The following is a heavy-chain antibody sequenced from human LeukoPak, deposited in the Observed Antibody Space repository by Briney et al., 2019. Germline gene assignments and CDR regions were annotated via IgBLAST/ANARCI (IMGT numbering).Heavy chain of an antibody. CDR3: ATANIVRGLLWFGESSYYYYMDV. V-gene: IGHV4-61*02. Sequence: PSETLSPTCTVSGGSISSGSYYWNWIRQPAGKGLEWIGRIYTSGSTNYNPSLKSRVTISVDTSKNQFSLKLSSVTAADTAVYYCATANIVRGLLWFGESSYYYYMDVWGKGTTVTVSS. CDR1: GGSISSGSYY. CDR2: IYTSGST. D-gene: IGHD3-10*01. J-gene: IGHJ6*03.